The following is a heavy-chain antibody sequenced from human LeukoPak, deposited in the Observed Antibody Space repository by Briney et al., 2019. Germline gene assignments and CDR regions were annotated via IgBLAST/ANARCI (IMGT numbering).Heavy chain of an antibody. CDR1: GFTFSSYS. V-gene: IGHV3-21*01. CDR2: ISNSSSYI. CDR3: ASFDYGDFDY. D-gene: IGHD4-17*01. Sequence: GGSLRLSCAASGFTFSSYSMNWVRQAPGKRLEWVSSISNSSSYIYYADSVKGRFTISRDNAKNSLYLQMNSLRAEDTAVYYCASFDYGDFDYWGQGTLVTVSS. J-gene: IGHJ4*02.